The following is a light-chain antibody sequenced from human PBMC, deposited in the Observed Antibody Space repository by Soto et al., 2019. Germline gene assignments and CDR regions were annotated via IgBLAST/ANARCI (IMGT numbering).Light chain of an antibody. CDR1: QTISPW. CDR2: DAS. J-gene: IGKJ1*01. V-gene: IGKV1-5*01. Sequence: DIQITQSPSTLSASVGGRVTITCRASQTISPWMAWYQQKPGKAPKLLVYDASTLQSGVASRFSGSGSGTEFTLIISGLQPDDSATYYCQQYTNTNNPWMFGQGTKV. CDR3: QQYTNTNNPWM.